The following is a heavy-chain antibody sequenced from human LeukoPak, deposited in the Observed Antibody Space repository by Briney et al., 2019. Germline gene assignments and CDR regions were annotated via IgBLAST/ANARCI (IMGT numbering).Heavy chain of an antibody. D-gene: IGHD2-15*01. V-gene: IGHV4-39*02. CDR3: AKEMPGWPTQGAFDI. CDR1: GGSISSSSYY. Sequence: SETLSLTCTVSGGSISSSSYYWGWIRQPPGKGLEWIGSIYYSGSTYYNPSLKSRVTISVDTSKNQFSLKLSSVTAADTAVYYCAKEMPGWPTQGAFDIWGQGTMVTVSS. J-gene: IGHJ3*02. CDR2: IYYSGST.